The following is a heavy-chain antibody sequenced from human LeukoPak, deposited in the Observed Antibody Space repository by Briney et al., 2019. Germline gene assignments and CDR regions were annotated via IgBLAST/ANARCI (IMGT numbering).Heavy chain of an antibody. V-gene: IGHV3-23*01. CDR1: GFTFSSYA. J-gene: IGHJ4*02. CDR2: ISGSGGST. CDR3: AKSMGSGYDWDY. Sequence: GGSLRLSCAASGFTFSSYAMSWVRQAPGKGLEWVSAISGSGGSTHYADSVKGRFTISRDNSKNTLYLQMNSLRAEDTAVYYCAKSMGSGYDWDYWGQGTLVTVSS. D-gene: IGHD5-12*01.